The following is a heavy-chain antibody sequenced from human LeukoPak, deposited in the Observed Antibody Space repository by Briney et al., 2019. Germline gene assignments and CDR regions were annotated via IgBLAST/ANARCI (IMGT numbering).Heavy chain of an antibody. D-gene: IGHD3-10*01. J-gene: IGHJ4*02. V-gene: IGHV3-15*01. Sequence: PGGSLRLSCAASGFTFSNAWMSWVRQAPGKGLEWVGRIKSKTDGGTTDYAAPVKGRFTISRDDSKNTLYLQMNSLKTEDTAVYYCTTDPDAQVHYYGSGSYRQWGQGTLVTVSS. CDR3: TTDPDAQVHYYGSGSYRQ. CDR2: IKSKTDGGTT. CDR1: GFTFSNAW.